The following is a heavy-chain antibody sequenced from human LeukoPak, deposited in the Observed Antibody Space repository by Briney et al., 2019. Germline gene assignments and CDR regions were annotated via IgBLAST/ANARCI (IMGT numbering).Heavy chain of an antibody. CDR1: GFTFSSYE. CDR2: IGSSGSTL. CDR3: ASPENCSGGSCYSGQFDY. V-gene: IGHV3-48*03. J-gene: IGHJ4*02. Sequence: GGSLRLSCAASGFTFSSYEMSWVRQAPGKGLGWVSYIGSSGSTLYYADSVKGRFTISRDNAKNPLYLQMNSLRAENTAVYYCASPENCSGGSCYSGQFDYWGQGTLVTVSS. D-gene: IGHD2-15*01.